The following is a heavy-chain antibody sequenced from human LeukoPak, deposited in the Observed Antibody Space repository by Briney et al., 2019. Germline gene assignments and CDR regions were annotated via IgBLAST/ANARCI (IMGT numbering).Heavy chain of an antibody. D-gene: IGHD6-13*01. J-gene: IGHJ4*02. CDR3: ARGGSWYLSF. CDR1: GGSVSSSNW. Sequence: SETLSLTCAVSGGSVSSSNWWSWVRQPPGKGQEWIGEISYSGSTNYNPSLKSRVTVSVDKSKNQLSLELSSVTAADTAVYYCARGGSWYLSFWGQGTLVTVSS. V-gene: IGHV4-4*02. CDR2: ISYSGST.